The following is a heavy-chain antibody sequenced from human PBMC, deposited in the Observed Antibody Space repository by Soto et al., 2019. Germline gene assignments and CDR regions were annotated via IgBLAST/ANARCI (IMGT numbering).Heavy chain of an antibody. CDR1: GFTFSSYA. D-gene: IGHD3-22*01. CDR3: ARDPLPYDSVVDV. J-gene: IGHJ6*02. CDR2: ISDDGSNK. V-gene: IGHV3-30-3*01. Sequence: GGSLRLSCAASGFTFSSYAMHWVRQAPGKGLEWVAVISDDGSNKYYADSVKGRFTIARDNSKNTLYLQMNILRAEDTAVYYCARDPLPYDSVVDVWGQGTTVTVSS.